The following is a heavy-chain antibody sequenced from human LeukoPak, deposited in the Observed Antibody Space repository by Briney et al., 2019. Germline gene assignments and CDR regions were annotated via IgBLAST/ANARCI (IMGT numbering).Heavy chain of an antibody. D-gene: IGHD5-12*01. CDR3: AKDYSGYDWVY. V-gene: IGHV3-33*06. J-gene: IGHJ4*02. Sequence: PGRSLRLSCAASGFRFSTHGMTWVRQAPGKGLEWVAIIWFDGSAKYYGDSVKGRFTISRDNSKNTLYLQMNSLRAEDTAVYYCAKDYSGYDWVYWGQGTLVTVSS. CDR2: IWFDGSAK. CDR1: GFRFSTHG.